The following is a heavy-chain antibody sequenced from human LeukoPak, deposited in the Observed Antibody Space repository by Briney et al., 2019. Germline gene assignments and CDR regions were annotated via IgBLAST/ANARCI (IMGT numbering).Heavy chain of an antibody. D-gene: IGHD2-2*01. V-gene: IGHV1-2*02. Sequence: GASVKVSCKASGYTFTGYYMHWVRQAPGQGLEWMGWINPNSGGTNYAQKFQGRVTMTRDTSISTAYMSRLRSDDTAVYYCARDPQDIVVVPAAMWYYYYGMDVWGQGPTVTVSS. CDR3: ARDPQDIVVVPAAMWYYYYGMDV. J-gene: IGHJ6*02. CDR1: GYTFTGYY. CDR2: INPNSGGT.